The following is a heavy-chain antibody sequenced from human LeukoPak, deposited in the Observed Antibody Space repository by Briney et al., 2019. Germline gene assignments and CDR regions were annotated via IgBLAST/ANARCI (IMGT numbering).Heavy chain of an antibody. CDR2: IYTSGST. CDR1: GGSISSGSYY. Sequence: PSQTLSLTCTVSGGSISSGSYYWSWIRQPAGKGLEWIGRIYTSGSTNYNPSLKSRVTISVDTSKNQFSLKLSSVTAADTAVYYCAREEELYYFDYWGQGTLVTVSS. J-gene: IGHJ4*02. D-gene: IGHD1-26*01. CDR3: AREEELYYFDY. V-gene: IGHV4-61*02.